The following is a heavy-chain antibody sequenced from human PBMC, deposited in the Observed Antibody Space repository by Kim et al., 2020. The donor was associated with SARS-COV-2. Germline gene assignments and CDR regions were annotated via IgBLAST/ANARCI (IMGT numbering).Heavy chain of an antibody. D-gene: IGHD3-16*02. Sequence: SETLSLTCAVYGGSFSGYYWLWIRQPPGKVLEGIGEIKQSGSPIYHPSLTSLSTISVDTYKNQFSLKLSSVTAADTAVYYCARARVITFGGVIVRRGNWFDPWGQGTLVTVSS. J-gene: IGHJ5*02. CDR1: GGSFSGYY. CDR3: ARARVITFGGVIVRRGNWFDP. CDR2: IKQSGSP. V-gene: IGHV4-34*01.